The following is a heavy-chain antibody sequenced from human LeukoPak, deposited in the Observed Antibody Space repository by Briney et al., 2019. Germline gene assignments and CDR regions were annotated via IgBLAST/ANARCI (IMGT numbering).Heavy chain of an antibody. CDR1: GFTFSSYA. D-gene: IGHD2-8*01. CDR2: ISGSGGST. V-gene: IGHV3-23*01. Sequence: PGGSLRHSCAASGFTFSSYAMSWVRQAPGKGLEWVSAISGSGGSTYYADSVKGRFTISRDNSKNTLYLQMNSLRAEDTAVYYCAKAGSNGYYYYYGMDVWGQGTTVTVSS. CDR3: AKAGSNGYYYYYGMDV. J-gene: IGHJ6*02.